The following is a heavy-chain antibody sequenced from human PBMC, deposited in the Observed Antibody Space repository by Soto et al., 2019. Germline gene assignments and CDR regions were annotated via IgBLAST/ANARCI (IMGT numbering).Heavy chain of an antibody. CDR1: GGTFRSYA. D-gene: IGHD4-4*01. Sequence: ASVPVSCKASGGTFRSYAVIWVRQAPGQGLEWMGGIIPIFGTANYAQKFQGRVTITADESTSTAYMELSSLRSEDTAVYYCARPYEYSNYSVIGHYYYYGMDVWGQGTTVTVSS. CDR2: IIPIFGTA. J-gene: IGHJ6*02. CDR3: ARPYEYSNYSVIGHYYYYGMDV. V-gene: IGHV1-69*13.